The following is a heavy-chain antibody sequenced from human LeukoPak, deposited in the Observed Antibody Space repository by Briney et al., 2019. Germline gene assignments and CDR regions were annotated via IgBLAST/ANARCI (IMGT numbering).Heavy chain of an antibody. CDR3: ARDTYRFYDY. Sequence: GGSLRLSCAASGFTFRNYWMGWVRQAPGKGLAWVASMREDGGDKYYLDSVKGRFTISRDNAKNSLYLQMNSLRAEDTAVYYCARDTYRFYDYWGQGTLVTVSS. J-gene: IGHJ4*02. V-gene: IGHV3-7*01. CDR2: MREDGGDK. CDR1: GFTFRNYW.